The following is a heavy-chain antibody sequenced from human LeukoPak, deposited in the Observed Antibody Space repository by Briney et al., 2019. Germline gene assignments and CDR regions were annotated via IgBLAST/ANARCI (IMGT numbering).Heavy chain of an antibody. CDR2: TYARGST. J-gene: IGHJ4*02. CDR3: ARKARVDYYDSTFYFDY. V-gene: IGHV4-4*07. D-gene: IGHD3-10*01. Sequence: PSETLSLTCTVSGGSITSYYWSWIRQPAGKGLEWIGRTYARGSTSYNPSLKSRVTVSVDTSRNQFSLKLNSVTAADTAVYYCARKARVDYYDSTFYFDYWGPGTLVTVSS. CDR1: GGSITSYY.